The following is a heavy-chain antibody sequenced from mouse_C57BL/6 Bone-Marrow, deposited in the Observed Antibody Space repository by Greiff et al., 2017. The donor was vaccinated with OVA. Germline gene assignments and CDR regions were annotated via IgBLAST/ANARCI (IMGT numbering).Heavy chain of an antibody. CDR2: INPSSGYT. D-gene: IGHD4-1*01. J-gene: IGHJ3*01. CDR3: ARVNWAWFAY. V-gene: IGHV1-7*01. Sequence: QVQLQQSGAELAKPGASVKLSCKASGYTFTSYWMHWVKQRPGQGLEWIGYINPSSGYTKYNQKFKDKATWTADKSSSTAYMQLSSLTYEDSAVYYCARVNWAWFAYWGQGTLVTVSA. CDR1: GYTFTSYW.